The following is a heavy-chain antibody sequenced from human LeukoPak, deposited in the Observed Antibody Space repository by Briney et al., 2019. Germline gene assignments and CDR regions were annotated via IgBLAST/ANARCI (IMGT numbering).Heavy chain of an antibody. CDR2: INHSGST. V-gene: IGHV4-34*01. CDR3: ARGTTTVSYYYHYYGMDV. J-gene: IGHJ6*02. D-gene: IGHD4-17*01. Sequence: SETLSLTCAVYGGSFSGYYWSWIRQPPGKGLEWIGEINHSGSTNYNPSLKSRVTISVDTSKNQFSLKLSSVTAADTAVYYCARGTTTVSYYYHYYGMDVWGQGTTVTVSS. CDR1: GGSFSGYY.